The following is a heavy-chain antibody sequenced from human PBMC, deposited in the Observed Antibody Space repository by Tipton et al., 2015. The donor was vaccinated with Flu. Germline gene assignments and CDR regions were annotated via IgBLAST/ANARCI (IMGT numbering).Heavy chain of an antibody. D-gene: IGHD1-26*01. CDR1: GASITSYH. CDR2: ISYTGTT. CDR3: VGGSLFYYYMAV. V-gene: IGHV4-59*01. J-gene: IGHJ6*03. Sequence: TLSLTCAVSGASITSYHLTWIRQPPGKGLEWIGFISYTGTTNYNPSLRSRVTMSVDTSKNQFSLKLTSVTAADTAVYYCVGGSLFYYYMAVWGKGTTVTVSS.